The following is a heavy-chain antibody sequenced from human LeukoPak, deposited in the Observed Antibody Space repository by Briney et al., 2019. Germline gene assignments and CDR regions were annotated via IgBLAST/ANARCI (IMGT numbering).Heavy chain of an antibody. J-gene: IGHJ4*02. D-gene: IGHD3-3*01. CDR1: GFTFDDYA. CDR2: ISWNSGSI. V-gene: IGHV3-9*01. Sequence: GGSLRLSCAASGFTFDDYAMRWVRHAPGKGLEWVSGISWNSGSIGYADSVKGRFTISRDNAKNSLYLQMNSLRAEDTALYYCAKVQRWGYDFWSGYWFDYWGQGTLVTVSS. CDR3: AKVQRWGYDFWSGYWFDY.